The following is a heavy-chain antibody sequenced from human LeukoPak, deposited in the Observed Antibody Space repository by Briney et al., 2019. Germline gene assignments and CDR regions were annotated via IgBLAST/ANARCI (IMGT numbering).Heavy chain of an antibody. CDR3: GRALGSGSYIDL. D-gene: IGHD1-26*01. J-gene: IGHJ5*02. CDR2: IYSSGST. Sequence: SETLSLTCTVSGGSISNYYWSWIRQPAGKGLEWIGHIYSSGSTNYNPSLKSRVTMSLDTSNKQFSLKLNSVTAADTAVYYCGRALGSGSYIDLWGQGTLVTVSS. V-gene: IGHV4-4*07. CDR1: GGSISNYY.